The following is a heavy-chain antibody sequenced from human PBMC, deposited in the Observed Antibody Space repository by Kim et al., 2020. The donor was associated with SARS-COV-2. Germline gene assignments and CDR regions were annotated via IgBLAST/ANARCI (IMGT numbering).Heavy chain of an antibody. CDR1: GFSVSGNY. D-gene: IGHD3-22*01. V-gene: IGHV3-53*01. J-gene: IGHJ4*02. Sequence: GGSLRLSCVASGFSVSGNYMSWVRQAPGKGLEWVSLVDSGGGTYHADSVKGRVTISRDKSKNTLYLQMNSLRAEDTAVYYCARDSSGRYIFDYWGQGTLVAVSS. CDR2: VDSGGGT. CDR3: ARDSSGRYIFDY.